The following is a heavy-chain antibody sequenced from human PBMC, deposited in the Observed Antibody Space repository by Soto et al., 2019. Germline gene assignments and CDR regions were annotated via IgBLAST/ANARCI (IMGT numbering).Heavy chain of an antibody. D-gene: IGHD6-13*01. V-gene: IGHV2-26*01. Sequence: QVTLKESGPVLVKPTETLTLTCTVSGFSLSNARMGVSWIRQPPGKALEWLAHIFSNDEKSYSTSLKSRPTISKDTSKSQVVLTMTNMDPVDTATYYCARILSSSWPRPYDYWGQGTLVTVSS. CDR1: GFSLSNARMG. CDR3: ARILSSSWPRPYDY. CDR2: IFSNDEK. J-gene: IGHJ4*02.